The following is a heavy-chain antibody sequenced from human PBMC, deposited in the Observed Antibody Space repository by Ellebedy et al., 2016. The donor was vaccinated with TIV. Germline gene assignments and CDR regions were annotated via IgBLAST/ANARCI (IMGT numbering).Heavy chain of an antibody. V-gene: IGHV3-66*01. CDR3: ATETFIDVDLEVWGVFDM. D-gene: IGHD1-1*01. J-gene: IGHJ3*02. CDR1: GFTVNSNY. CDR2: IYVDGTT. Sequence: GGSLRLSCAVSGFTVNSNYMSWVRQAPGKGLEWVSSIYVDGTTYYADSVRGRFTIPRDTSKHTLNLQINGLRAEDTAVYFCATETFIDVDLEVWGVFDMWGQGTMVAVSS.